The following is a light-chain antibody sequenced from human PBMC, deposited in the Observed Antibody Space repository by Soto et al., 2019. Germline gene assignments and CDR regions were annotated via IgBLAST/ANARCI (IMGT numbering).Light chain of an antibody. CDR1: QSVRTN. Sequence: EIVMTQSPATLSVSPGERVTLSCRASQSVRTNLAWYQQKPGQAPRLLIYSASIRATGVPARFNGGGSETEFTLTISSLQPEDFAVYYCQQYNNWPPWTFGQGTKLEI. CDR2: SAS. CDR3: QQYNNWPPWT. V-gene: IGKV3-15*01. J-gene: IGKJ1*01.